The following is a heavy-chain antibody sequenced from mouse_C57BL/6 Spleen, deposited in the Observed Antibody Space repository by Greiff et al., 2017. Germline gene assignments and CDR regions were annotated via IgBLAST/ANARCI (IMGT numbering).Heavy chain of an antibody. V-gene: IGHV1-76*01. Sequence: QVQLQQSGAELVRPGASVKLSCKASGYTFTDYYINWVKQRPGQGLEWIARIYPGSGNTYYNEKFKGKATLTAEKSSSTAYMQLSSLTSEDSAVYFCARRPYGSSPWYFDVWGTGTTVTVSS. CDR1: GYTFTDYY. J-gene: IGHJ1*03. CDR2: IYPGSGNT. D-gene: IGHD1-1*01. CDR3: ARRPYGSSPWYFDV.